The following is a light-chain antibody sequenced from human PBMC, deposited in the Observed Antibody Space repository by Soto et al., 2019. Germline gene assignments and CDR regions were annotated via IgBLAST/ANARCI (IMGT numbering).Light chain of an antibody. CDR1: QSIDKY. J-gene: IGKJ4*01. CDR2: AAS. CDR3: QQSDTSPSLT. V-gene: IGKV1-39*01. Sequence: DIQMTQSPSSLSASVGDRVTITCRASQSIDKYLNWYQQKPGKGPNLLIYAASNLRTGVPSRFSGSGSGTDFTLTISSLLPEDFATYFCQQSDTSPSLTFGGGTKVDIK.